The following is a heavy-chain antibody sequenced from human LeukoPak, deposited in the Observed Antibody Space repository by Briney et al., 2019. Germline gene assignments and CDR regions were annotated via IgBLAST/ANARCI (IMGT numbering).Heavy chain of an antibody. J-gene: IGHJ4*02. V-gene: IGHV4-39*01. Sequence: SETLSLTCTVSDGSMSSNIYYWGWVRQPPGKGLEWIGNIFYSGGASYIASLKSRVTISIDTSKNQLSLSLTSVTAADTAVYYCARRQAWRPLDYWGQGTLVTVSS. CDR2: IFYSGGA. D-gene: IGHD5-12*01. CDR1: DGSMSSNIYY. CDR3: ARRQAWRPLDY.